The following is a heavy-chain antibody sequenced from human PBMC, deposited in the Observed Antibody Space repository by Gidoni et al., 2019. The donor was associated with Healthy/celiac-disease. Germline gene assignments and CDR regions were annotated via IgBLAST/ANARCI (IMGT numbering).Heavy chain of an antibody. D-gene: IGHD3-22*01. V-gene: IGHV1-69*04. J-gene: IGHJ4*02. CDR2: IIPILGIA. Sequence: QVQLVQSGAAVKKPGSSVKVSCKASGGTFSSYSISWVRQAPGQGLEWMGRIIPILGIANYAQKFQGRVTITADKSTSTAYMELSSLRSEDTAVYYCARGDSSGYQLRFDYWGQGTLVTVSS. CDR1: GGTFSSYS. CDR3: ARGDSSGYQLRFDY.